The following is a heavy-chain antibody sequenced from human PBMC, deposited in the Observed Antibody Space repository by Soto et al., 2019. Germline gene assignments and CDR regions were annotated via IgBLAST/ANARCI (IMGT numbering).Heavy chain of an antibody. J-gene: IGHJ4*02. CDR1: GFTFSSYG. Sequence: GGSLRLSCAASGFTFSSYGMHWVRQAPGKGLEWVAVISYDGSNKYYADSVKGRFTISRDNSKNTLYLQMNSLRAEDTAMYYCAKDRITMVRGALEYWGQGTLVTVSS. V-gene: IGHV3-30*18. CDR3: AKDRITMVRGALEY. CDR2: ISYDGSNK. D-gene: IGHD3-10*01.